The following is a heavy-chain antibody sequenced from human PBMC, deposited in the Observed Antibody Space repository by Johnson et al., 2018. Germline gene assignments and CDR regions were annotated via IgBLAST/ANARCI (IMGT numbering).Heavy chain of an antibody. V-gene: IGHV3-30*18. D-gene: IGHD1-1*01. CDR2: ISFDGGTD. Sequence: QVQLVEAGGGVVQPGRSLRLSCVASGFTFSRYGMHWVRQAPGKGLEWVAVISFDGGTDYYADTVKGRFTIFRDNSRNTLTLQMNSLRPGDTALYYCAKEGDNISYLSFDYWGQGTLVTVSS. CDR3: AKEGDNISYLSFDY. CDR1: GFTFSRYG. J-gene: IGHJ4*02.